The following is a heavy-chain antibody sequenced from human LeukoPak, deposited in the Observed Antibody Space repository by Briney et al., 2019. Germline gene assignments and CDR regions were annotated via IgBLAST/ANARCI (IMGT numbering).Heavy chain of an antibody. Sequence: GGSLRLSCVVSGFTFSSYSMNWVRQAPGKGLEWVSYICGSSRSIYYADSVKGRFTTSRDKAKNSLYLQMSSRRDEDTAVYSCAKDSVYAFDSWGQGAMVTVSS. CDR3: AKDSVYAFDS. CDR1: GFTFSSYS. CDR2: ICGSSRSI. J-gene: IGHJ3*02. V-gene: IGHV3-48*02.